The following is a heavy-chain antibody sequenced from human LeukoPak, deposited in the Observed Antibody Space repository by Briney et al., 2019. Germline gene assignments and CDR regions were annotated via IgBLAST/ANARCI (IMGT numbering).Heavy chain of an antibody. CDR1: GGTFSSYA. Sequence: SVKVSCKASGGTFSSYAVSWVRQAHGQGLEWMGGIIPIFGTANYAQKFQGRVTITADESTSTAYMELSSLRSEDTAVYYCARRYCSSTSCLGYAFDIWGQGTMVTVSS. J-gene: IGHJ3*02. V-gene: IGHV1-69*01. D-gene: IGHD2-2*01. CDR2: IIPIFGTA. CDR3: ARRYCSSTSCLGYAFDI.